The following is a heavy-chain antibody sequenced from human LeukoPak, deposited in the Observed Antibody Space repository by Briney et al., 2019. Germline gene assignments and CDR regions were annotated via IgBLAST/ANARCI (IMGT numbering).Heavy chain of an antibody. CDR3: ARPRYCSGGSCYPEPYFRH. J-gene: IGHJ1*01. V-gene: IGHV4-34*01. D-gene: IGHD2-15*01. Sequence: SETLSLTCAVYGRSFSGYYWIWIRQPPGKELEWIGEINHSESTNYNPSLKSRVTISVDTSKNQFSLKLSSVTAADTAVYYCARPRYCSGGSCYPEPYFRHWGQGTLVTVSS. CDR1: GRSFSGYY. CDR2: INHSEST.